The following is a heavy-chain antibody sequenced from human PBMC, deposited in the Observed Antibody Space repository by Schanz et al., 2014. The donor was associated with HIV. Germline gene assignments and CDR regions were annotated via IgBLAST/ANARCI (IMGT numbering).Heavy chain of an antibody. J-gene: IGHJ4*02. CDR1: GFTFRETV. D-gene: IGHD1-26*01. CDR2: ITSSGSYR. CDR3: ARDRISTVGAPHFDL. Sequence: VQLVQSGGGVVQPGRSLRLSCAASGFTFRETVVSWVRQAPGKGLEWVASITSSGSYRYYADSVKGQFTISRDNAKKSLYLQMNSLRTEDTAVYYCARDRISTVGAPHFDLWGQGTLVTVSS. V-gene: IGHV3-21*01.